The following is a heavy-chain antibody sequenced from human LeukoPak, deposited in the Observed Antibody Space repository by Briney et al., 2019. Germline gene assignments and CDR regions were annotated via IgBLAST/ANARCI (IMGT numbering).Heavy chain of an antibody. CDR2: IYYSGST. J-gene: IGHJ5*02. V-gene: IGHV4-39*01. CDR1: GGSISSSSYY. Sequence: SETLSLTCTVSGGSISSSSYYWGWIRQPPGKGLEWIGSIYYSGSTYYNPSLKSRVTISVDTSKNQFSLKLSSVTAADTAVYYCASRVGFGELVGLDPWGQGTLVTVSS. D-gene: IGHD3-10*01. CDR3: ASRVGFGELVGLDP.